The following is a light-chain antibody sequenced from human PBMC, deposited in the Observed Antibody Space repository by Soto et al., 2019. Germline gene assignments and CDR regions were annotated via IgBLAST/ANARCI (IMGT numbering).Light chain of an antibody. J-gene: IGKJ2*01. CDR3: QKYSSYSVYT. CDR1: QTINNW. CDR2: KTS. V-gene: IGKV1-5*03. Sequence: DIQMTQSPSSLPASVGDRVTITCRASQTINNWLAWYQQKPGEAPKLLIYKTSSLQAGVPSRFSGSGSGTEFTITISCLQPEDFATYYCQKYSSYSVYTFGQGTKVEIK.